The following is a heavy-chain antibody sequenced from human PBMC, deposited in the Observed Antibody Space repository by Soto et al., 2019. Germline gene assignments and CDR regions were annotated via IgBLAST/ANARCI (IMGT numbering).Heavy chain of an antibody. CDR1: GGNFSSYD. CDR2: SIPIFGTA. CDR3: AGSGGGGDCFN. V-gene: IGHV1-69*01. D-gene: IGHD2-21*02. Sequence: QVQLVQSGAEVKKPGSSVKVYCKASGGNFSSYDISWVRQAPGQGLEWMGGSIPIFGTANYAQKFKGRVTSTEDESTSTAYMELSSLRSEDTAVYYCAGSGGGGDCFNWGQGTMVTVSS. J-gene: IGHJ4*02.